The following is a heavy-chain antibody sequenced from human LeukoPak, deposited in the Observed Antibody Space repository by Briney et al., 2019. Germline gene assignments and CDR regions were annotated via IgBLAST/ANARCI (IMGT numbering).Heavy chain of an antibody. CDR3: ARDPSLNSYYMDV. Sequence: GGSLRLSCAASGFTFSSYGMNWVRQAPGKGLEWVSSISSSSSYIYYADSVKGRFTVSRDNAKNSLYLQMNSLRAEDTAVYYCARDPSLNSYYMDVWGKGTTVTVSS. CDR2: ISSSSSYI. J-gene: IGHJ6*03. D-gene: IGHD6-6*01. CDR1: GFTFSSYG. V-gene: IGHV3-21*01.